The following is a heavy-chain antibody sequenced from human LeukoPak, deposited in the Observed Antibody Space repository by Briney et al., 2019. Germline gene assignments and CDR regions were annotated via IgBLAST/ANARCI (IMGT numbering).Heavy chain of an antibody. J-gene: IGHJ4*02. Sequence: ASVKVSCKASGDTLTELSMHWVRQAPGKGLEWMGGFDPEDGETIYAQKFQGRVTMTEDTSTDTAYMELSSLRSEDTAVYYCATDLFTTGRTDYWGQGTLVTVSS. CDR3: ATDLFTTGRTDY. CDR1: GDTLTELS. V-gene: IGHV1-24*01. D-gene: IGHD1-1*01. CDR2: FDPEDGET.